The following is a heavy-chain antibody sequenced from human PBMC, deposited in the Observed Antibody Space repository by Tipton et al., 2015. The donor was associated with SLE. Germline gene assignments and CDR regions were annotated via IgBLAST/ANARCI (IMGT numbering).Heavy chain of an antibody. J-gene: IGHJ4*02. CDR2: IYYSGST. D-gene: IGHD3-22*01. Sequence: LRLSCAASGFTFNDYEMNWIRQPPGKGLEWMGSIYYSGSTYYNPSLKSRVTISVDTSKNQFSLKLSSVTAADTAVYYCARDKTSNYYDSSGSLDYWGQGTLVTVSS. V-gene: IGHV4-38-2*01. CDR3: ARDKTSNYYDSSGSLDY. CDR1: GFTFNDYE.